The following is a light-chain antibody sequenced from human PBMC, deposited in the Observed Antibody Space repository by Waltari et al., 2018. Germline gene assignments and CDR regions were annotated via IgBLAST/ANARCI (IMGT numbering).Light chain of an antibody. CDR2: KAS. Sequence: DIQMTQSPSTLSASIGDTVTITCRASRDISRWLAWYQQKPGKAPNLLISKASTLESGVPSRFNGSGSGTQFSLTLSSLQPDDLATYYCQQYKTYSPWAFGQGTKVEIK. V-gene: IGKV1-5*03. CDR1: RDISRW. CDR3: QQYKTYSPWA. J-gene: IGKJ1*01.